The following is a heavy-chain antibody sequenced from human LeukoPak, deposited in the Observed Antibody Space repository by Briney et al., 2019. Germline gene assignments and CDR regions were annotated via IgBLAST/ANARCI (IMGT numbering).Heavy chain of an antibody. Sequence: PSETLSLTCNVSGGSISSGSYHWSWIRQPAGKGLEWIGRIYTSGSTNYNPSLKSRVTIPVDTSKNQFSLKLSSVTAADTAVYYCARGVKGYDILTGYYIPLYYFDYWGQGTLVTVSS. CDR2: IYTSGST. D-gene: IGHD3-9*01. CDR3: ARGVKGYDILTGYYIPLYYFDY. V-gene: IGHV4-61*02. CDR1: GGSISSGSYH. J-gene: IGHJ4*02.